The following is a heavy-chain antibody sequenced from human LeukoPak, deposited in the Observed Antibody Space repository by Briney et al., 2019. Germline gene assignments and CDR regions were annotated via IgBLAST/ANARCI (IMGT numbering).Heavy chain of an antibody. CDR3: ARESVEELVNLDY. CDR2: INHSGST. D-gene: IGHD6-13*01. J-gene: IGHJ4*02. Sequence: SETLSLTCAVYGWSFSGYDWSWIRQPPGKGLEWIGEINHSGSTNYNPSLKSRVTISVDTSKNQFSLKLSSVTAADTAVYYCARESVEELVNLDYWGQGTLVTVSS. CDR1: GWSFSGYD. V-gene: IGHV4-34*01.